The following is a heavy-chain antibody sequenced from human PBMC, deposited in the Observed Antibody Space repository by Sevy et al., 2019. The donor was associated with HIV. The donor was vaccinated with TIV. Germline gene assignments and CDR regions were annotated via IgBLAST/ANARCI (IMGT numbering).Heavy chain of an antibody. D-gene: IGHD4-17*01. CDR2: FGGSGVTI. CDR1: GFRFGDYY. Sequence: GGSLRLSGAASGFRFGDYYMSWLRRAPGKGLEWLSSFGGSGVTIYYAASVKGRFTISRDNAKNSLYLQMNSLRAEDTAVYYCARDHEKDGDLGDYYYFAMDVWGQGTTVTVSS. CDR3: ARDHEKDGDLGDYYYFAMDV. J-gene: IGHJ6*02. V-gene: IGHV3-11*01.